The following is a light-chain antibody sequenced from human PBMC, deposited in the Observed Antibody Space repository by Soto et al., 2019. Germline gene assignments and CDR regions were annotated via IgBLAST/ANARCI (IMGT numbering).Light chain of an antibody. CDR2: DVS. J-gene: IGLJ1*01. V-gene: IGLV2-14*01. Sequence: QSVLTQPASVSGSPGQSITISCTGTSSDVGGYNYVSWYQQHPGKAPKFMIYDVSNRPSGVSNRFSGFKSGNTASLTISGLQAEDEADYYCSSYTSSSSLYVFGTGTKVTVL. CDR3: SSYTSSSSLYV. CDR1: SSDVGGYNY.